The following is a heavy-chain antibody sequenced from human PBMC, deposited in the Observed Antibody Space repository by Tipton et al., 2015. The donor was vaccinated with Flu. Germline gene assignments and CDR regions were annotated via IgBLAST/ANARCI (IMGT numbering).Heavy chain of an antibody. CDR1: GFTFTTYA. V-gene: IGHV3-23*01. CDR3: AKHGCYSSTTCFMGGY. D-gene: IGHD2-2*03. J-gene: IGHJ4*02. Sequence: SLRLSCSASGFTFTTYAMSWLRQAPGKGPEWVSAISVSGDSTHYADSVKGRFTISRDNSKNTLYLQMNSLRAEDTAVYYCAKHGCYSSTTCFMGGYWGQGTQVTVSS. CDR2: ISVSGDST.